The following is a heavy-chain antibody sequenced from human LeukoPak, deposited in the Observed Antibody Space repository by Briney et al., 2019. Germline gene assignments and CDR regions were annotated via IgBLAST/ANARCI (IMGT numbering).Heavy chain of an antibody. CDR1: GGSFSGYY. J-gene: IGHJ5*02. V-gene: IGHV4-34*01. Sequence: PSETLSLTCAVYGGSFSGYYWSWIRQPPGKGLEWIGEINHSGSTNYNPSLKSRVTISVDTSKNQFSLKLSSVTAADTAVYYCARAKRPNYYGSGRGRFWFDPWGQGTLVTVSS. CDR3: ARAKRPNYYGSGRGRFWFDP. CDR2: INHSGST. D-gene: IGHD3-10*01.